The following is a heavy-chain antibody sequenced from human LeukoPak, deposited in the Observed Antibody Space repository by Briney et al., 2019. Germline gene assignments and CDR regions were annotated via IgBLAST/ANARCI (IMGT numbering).Heavy chain of an antibody. Sequence: GGSLRLSCAASGFTFSSYGMHWVRQAPGKGLEWVAVISYDGSNKYYADSVKGRFTISRDNSKNTLYLQMNSLRAEDTAVYYCAKDLESGYSYITPLDYWGQGTLVTVSS. CDR2: ISYDGSNK. CDR3: AKDLESGYSYITPLDY. CDR1: GFTFSSYG. D-gene: IGHD5-18*01. V-gene: IGHV3-30*18. J-gene: IGHJ4*02.